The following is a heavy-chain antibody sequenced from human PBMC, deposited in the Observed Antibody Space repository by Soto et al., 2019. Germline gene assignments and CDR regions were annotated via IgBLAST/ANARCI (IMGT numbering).Heavy chain of an antibody. CDR3: AGVGGFGELPNYPLVYYYGMDV. D-gene: IGHD3-10*01. J-gene: IGHJ6*02. V-gene: IGHV1-46*01. CDR2: INPSGGST. Sequence: ASVKVSCKASGYTFTSYYMHWVRQAPGQGLEWMGIINPSGGSTSYAQKFQGRVTMTRDTSTSTVYMELSSLRSEDTAVYYCAGVGGFGELPNYPLVYYYGMDVWGQGTTVTVSS. CDR1: GYTFTSYY.